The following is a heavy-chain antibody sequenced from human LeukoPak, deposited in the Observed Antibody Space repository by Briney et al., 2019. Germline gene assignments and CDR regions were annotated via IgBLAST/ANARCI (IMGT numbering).Heavy chain of an antibody. V-gene: IGHV1-69*05. CDR2: IIPIFGTA. CDR3: AREYSYGYEVSAFDI. CDR1: GGTFSSYA. Sequence: VASVKVSCKASGGTFSSYAISWVRQAPGQGLEWMGRIIPIFGTANYAQKFQGRVTITTDESTSTAYMELSSLRSEDTAVHYCAREYSYGYEVSAFDIWGQGTTVTVSS. J-gene: IGHJ3*02. D-gene: IGHD5-18*01.